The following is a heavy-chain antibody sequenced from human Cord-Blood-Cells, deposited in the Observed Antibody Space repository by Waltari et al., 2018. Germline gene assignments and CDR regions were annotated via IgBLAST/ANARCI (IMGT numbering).Heavy chain of an antibody. D-gene: IGHD6-6*01. CDR2: INPRGTT. CDR1: GGSFSGYY. Sequence: QVQLQQWGAGLLKPSETLSLTCAVYGGSFSGYYWSWIRQPPGKGLEWIGEINPRGTTIYNTSGKSRVTISVDTSKNQFSLKLSSVTAADTAVYYCARGSSSYYFDYWGQGTLVTVSS. J-gene: IGHJ4*02. CDR3: ARGSSSYYFDY. V-gene: IGHV4-34*01.